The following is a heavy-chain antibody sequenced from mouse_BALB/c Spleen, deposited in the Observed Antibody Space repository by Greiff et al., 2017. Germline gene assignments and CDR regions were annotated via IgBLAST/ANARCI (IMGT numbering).Heavy chain of an antibody. Sequence: VQLVESGPGLVAPSQSLSITCTVSGFSFTGYGVNWVRQPPGKGLEWLGMIWGDGSTDYNSALKSRLSISKDNSKSQVFLKMNSLQTDDTARYYCARDTTVPYAMDYWGQGTSVTVSS. CDR2: IWGDGST. V-gene: IGHV2-6-7*01. J-gene: IGHJ4*01. CDR1: GFSFTGYG. CDR3: ARDTTVPYAMDY. D-gene: IGHD1-1*01.